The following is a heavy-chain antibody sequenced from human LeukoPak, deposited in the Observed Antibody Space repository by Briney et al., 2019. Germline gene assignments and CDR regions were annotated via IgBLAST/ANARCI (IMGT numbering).Heavy chain of an antibody. Sequence: PSETLSLTCAVYGGSFSGYYWSWIRQPPGKGLVWIGEINHSGSTNYNPSLKSRVTISVDTSKNQFSLKLSSVTAADTAVYYCARGLGAFSLFRHWGQGTLVTVSS. CDR1: GGSFSGYY. CDR3: ARGLGAFSLFRH. V-gene: IGHV4-34*01. D-gene: IGHD3-3*02. CDR2: INHSGST. J-gene: IGHJ1*01.